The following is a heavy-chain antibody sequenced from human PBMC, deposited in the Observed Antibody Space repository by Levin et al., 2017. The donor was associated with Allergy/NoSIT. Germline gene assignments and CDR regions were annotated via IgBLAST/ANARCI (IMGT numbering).Heavy chain of an antibody. CDR3: ARENGYSGSYSWFDP. D-gene: IGHD1-26*01. CDR1: GFTFSSYS. Sequence: GGSLRLSCAASGFTFSSYSMNWVRQAPGKGLEWVSSISSSSSYIYYADSVKGRFTISRDNAKNSLYLQMNSLRAEDTAVYYCARENGYSGSYSWFDPWGQGTLVTVSS. CDR2: ISSSSSYI. V-gene: IGHV3-21*01. J-gene: IGHJ5*02.